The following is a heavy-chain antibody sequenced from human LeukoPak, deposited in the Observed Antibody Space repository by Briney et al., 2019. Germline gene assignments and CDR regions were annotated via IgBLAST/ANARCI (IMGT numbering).Heavy chain of an antibody. CDR3: ASDLGLSLTQPSAFVI. Sequence: GASVKVSCKASGYTFTGYYMHWVRQAPGQGLEWMGWVNPNSGGTNYAQKFQGRVTMTRDTSISTAYVGLSRRRSNVTAVYYCASDLGLSLTQPSAFVIWGQGTLVTVSS. V-gene: IGHV1-2*02. J-gene: IGHJ3*02. CDR1: GYTFTGYY. D-gene: IGHD3-16*01. CDR2: VNPNSGGT.